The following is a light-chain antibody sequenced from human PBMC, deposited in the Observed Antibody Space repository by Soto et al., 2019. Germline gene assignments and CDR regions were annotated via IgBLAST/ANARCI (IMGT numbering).Light chain of an antibody. J-gene: IGKJ2*01. V-gene: IGKV3-15*01. CDR2: SAS. CDR1: QSVGVN. Sequence: MTQSPATLAVAPGGRATLSCRASQSVGVNLAWYQQKPGQAPRLLLYSASTRATGIPARFSGRWSGAEFTLTIDSLQAEDFAIYFCQQYNCWPFTLGRGTKLEI. CDR3: QQYNCWPFT.